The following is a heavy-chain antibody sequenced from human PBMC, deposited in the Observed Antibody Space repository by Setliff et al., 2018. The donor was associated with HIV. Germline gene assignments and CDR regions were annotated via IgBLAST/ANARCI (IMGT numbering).Heavy chain of an antibody. J-gene: IGHJ4*02. Sequence: GGSLRLSCAVSGFTFSSHWMVWVRQAPGKGLEWVANINQDGSEKNYVDSVKGRFTISRDNAKNSLYLQMNSLRGDDTAVYFCARSPAPARQWFGQLTFDNWGQGTLVTVSS. CDR3: ARSPAPARQWFGQLTFDN. D-gene: IGHD3-10*01. CDR1: GFTFSSHW. CDR2: INQDGSEK. V-gene: IGHV3-7*01.